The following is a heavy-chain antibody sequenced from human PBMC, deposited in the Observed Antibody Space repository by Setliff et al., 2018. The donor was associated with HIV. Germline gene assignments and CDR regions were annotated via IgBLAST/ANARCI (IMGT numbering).Heavy chain of an antibody. CDR3: ARGSWGSWRFDS. Sequence: ASETLSLTCTVSGGAMNNNYWSWIRQPAGKGLEWIGRIYIRGTNYNPSLKTRLTMSLDTSSNQFSLNLNSVTAADTAVYYCARGSWGSWRFDSWGQGTLVTVSS. CDR1: GGAMNNNY. D-gene: IGHD6-13*01. V-gene: IGHV4-4*07. CDR2: IYIRGT. J-gene: IGHJ4*02.